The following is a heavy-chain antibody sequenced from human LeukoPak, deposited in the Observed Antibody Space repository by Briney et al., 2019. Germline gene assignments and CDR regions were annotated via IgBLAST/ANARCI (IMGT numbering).Heavy chain of an antibody. V-gene: IGHV3-48*04. J-gene: IGHJ4*02. CDR1: GFTLSSYN. CDR2: ISRSSNNI. D-gene: IGHD6-13*01. CDR3: ARDGEAAGNMDH. Sequence: GSLRPSCAASGFTLSSYNMDWVRQAPGKGLEWVSYISRSSNNIYYTDSVKGRFTISRDNTKNSLYLQMNSLRADDTAVYHCARDGEAAGNMDHWGQGILVTVSS.